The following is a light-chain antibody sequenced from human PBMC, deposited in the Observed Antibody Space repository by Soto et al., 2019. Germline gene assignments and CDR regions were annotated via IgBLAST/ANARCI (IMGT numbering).Light chain of an antibody. CDR1: QSLSSSC. CDR2: DAS. Sequence: EIVLTQSPGTLSLSPGERAALSCRASQSLSSSCLAWYQQRPDQAPRLLIYDASTRATGIPDRFSGSGSGTDFTLTISRLEPEDFAVYFCQQCGGAPLTFGGGTKVEIK. V-gene: IGKV3-20*01. CDR3: QQCGGAPLT. J-gene: IGKJ4*01.